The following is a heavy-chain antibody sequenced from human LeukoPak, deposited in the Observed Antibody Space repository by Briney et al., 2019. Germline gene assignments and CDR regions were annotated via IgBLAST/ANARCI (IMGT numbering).Heavy chain of an antibody. D-gene: IGHD3-22*01. CDR2: IFHSGST. CDR1: GGSINNYY. V-gene: IGHV4-59*08. Sequence: SETLSLTCTVSGGSINNYYWSWLRQPPGKGLEWIGYIFHSGSTDYNPSLKSRVTISVDTPKNQFSLKLSSVTAADTAVYYCARRADDSSGYYPYWGQGTLVTVSS. J-gene: IGHJ4*02. CDR3: ARRADDSSGYYPY.